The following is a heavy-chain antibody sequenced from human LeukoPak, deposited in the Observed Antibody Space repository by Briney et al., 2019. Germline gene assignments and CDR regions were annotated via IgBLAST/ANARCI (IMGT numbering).Heavy chain of an antibody. Sequence: GGSLRLSCAASGFTFSSYAMSWVRQAPGKGLEWVSAISGSGGSTYYADSVKGRFTISRDNSKNTLYLQMNSLRAEDTAVYYCAKRSLEPHSSRCFDYWGQGTLVTVSS. CDR2: ISGSGGST. J-gene: IGHJ4*02. D-gene: IGHD1-14*01. CDR1: GFTFSSYA. CDR3: AKRSLEPHSSRCFDY. V-gene: IGHV3-23*01.